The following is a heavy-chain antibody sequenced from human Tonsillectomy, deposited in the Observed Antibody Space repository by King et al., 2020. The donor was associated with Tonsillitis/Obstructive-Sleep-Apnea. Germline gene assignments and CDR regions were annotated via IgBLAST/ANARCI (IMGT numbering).Heavy chain of an antibody. CDR2: ISYDGSNK. J-gene: IGHJ2*01. CDR3: AKDRGKEQWPHGFDL. Sequence: VQLVESGGGVVQPGRSLRLSCAASGFTFSSYGMHWVRQAPGKGLEWVAVISYDGSNKYYADSVKGRFTISRDNSKNTLYLQMNSLRAEDTAVYYCAKDRGKEQWPHGFDLWGRGTLVTVSS. CDR1: GFTFSSYG. D-gene: IGHD6-19*01. V-gene: IGHV3-30*18.